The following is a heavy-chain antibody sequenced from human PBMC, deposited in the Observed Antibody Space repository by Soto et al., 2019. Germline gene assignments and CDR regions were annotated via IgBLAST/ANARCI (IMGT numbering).Heavy chain of an antibody. CDR3: AREIAAAGNYYYYGMDV. Sequence: EVQLVESGGGLVKPGGSLRLSSAASGFTFSSYSMNWVRQAPGKGLEWVSSISSSSSYIYYADSVKGRFTISRDNAKNSLYLQMNSLRAEDTAVYYCAREIAAAGNYYYYGMDVWGQGTTVTVSS. D-gene: IGHD6-13*01. V-gene: IGHV3-21*01. CDR1: GFTFSSYS. CDR2: ISSSSSYI. J-gene: IGHJ6*02.